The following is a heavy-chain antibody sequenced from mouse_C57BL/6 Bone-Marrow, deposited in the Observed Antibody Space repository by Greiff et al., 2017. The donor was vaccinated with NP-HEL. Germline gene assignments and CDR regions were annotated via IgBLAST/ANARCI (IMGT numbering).Heavy chain of an antibody. CDR2: ISDGGSYT. V-gene: IGHV5-4*01. CDR1: GFTFSSYA. D-gene: IGHD2-4*01. Sequence: EVKLQESGGGLVKPGGSLKLSCAASGFTFSSYAMSWVRQTPEKRLEWVATISDGGSYTYYPDNVKGRFTISRDNAKNNLYLQMSHLKSEDTAMYYCAREDYDYDWYFDVWGTGTTVTVSS. J-gene: IGHJ1*03. CDR3: AREDYDYDWYFDV.